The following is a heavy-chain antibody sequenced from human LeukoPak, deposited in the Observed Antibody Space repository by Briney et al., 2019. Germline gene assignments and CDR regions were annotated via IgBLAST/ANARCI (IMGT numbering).Heavy chain of an antibody. D-gene: IGHD1-26*01. CDR1: GNTFTGYS. V-gene: IGHV1-2*02. Sequence: ASVKVSCKASGNTFTGYSMHWVRQAPGQGLEWMGWINPKSGGTNYAQNFQGRVTMTRDTSISTAYMELSRLRSDDTAVYYCARDRWVGATSPNAYYYYYMDVWGKGTTVTVSS. CDR3: ARDRWVGATSPNAYYYYYMDV. J-gene: IGHJ6*03. CDR2: INPKSGGT.